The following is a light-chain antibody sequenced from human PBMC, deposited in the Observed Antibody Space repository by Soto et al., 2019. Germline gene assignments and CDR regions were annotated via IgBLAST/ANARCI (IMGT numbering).Light chain of an antibody. CDR3: QKYNA. J-gene: IGKJ3*01. CDR2: AAS. V-gene: IGKV1-27*01. Sequence: DIQMTQYPSSLSASVGDRVTITCRASQGISNYLAWYQQKPGKVPRLLIYAASTLQSGVTSRFSGRGSGTDFTLTISCLQPEDLATYYCQKYNAFGPGTKVDIK. CDR1: QGISNY.